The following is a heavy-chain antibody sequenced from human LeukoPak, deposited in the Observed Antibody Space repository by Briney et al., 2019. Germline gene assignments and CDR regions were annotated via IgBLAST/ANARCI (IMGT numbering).Heavy chain of an antibody. V-gene: IGHV1-69*13. CDR1: GGTFISYA. CDR3: AREGVQHLDIVATMGLSGYYYGMDV. CDR2: IIPIFGTA. J-gene: IGHJ6*02. D-gene: IGHD5-12*01. Sequence: GASVNVSCKASGGTFISYAISWVRQAPGQGLEWMGGIIPIFGTANYAQKFQGRVTITADESTSTAYMELSSLRSEDTAVYYCAREGVQHLDIVATMGLSGYYYGMDVWGQGTTVTVSS.